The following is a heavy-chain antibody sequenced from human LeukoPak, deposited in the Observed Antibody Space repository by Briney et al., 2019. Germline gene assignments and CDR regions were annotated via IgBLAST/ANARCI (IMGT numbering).Heavy chain of an antibody. D-gene: IGHD1-26*01. J-gene: IGHJ4*02. Sequence: SETLPLTCTVSGGSISSYYWSWIRQPPGKGLEWVGYIYYSGSTNYNPSLKSRVTISVDTSKNQFSLKLSSVTAADTAVYYCARDGGSYYFDYWGQGTLVTVSS. V-gene: IGHV4-59*01. CDR3: ARDGGSYYFDY. CDR1: GGSISSYY. CDR2: IYYSGST.